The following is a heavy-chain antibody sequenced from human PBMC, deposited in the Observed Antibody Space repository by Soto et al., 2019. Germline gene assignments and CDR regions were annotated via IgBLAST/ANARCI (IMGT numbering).Heavy chain of an antibody. CDR1: GFTFSSYG. Sequence: QVQLVESGGGVVQPGRSLRLSCAASGFTFSSYGMHWVRQAPGKGLEWVAVMWYDGSKKYYADSVKGRFTISRDNSKKTLYLKMNRLRAEDTAVYYCARDRGLYDEYSTWVDAFDIWGQGTMVTVSS. D-gene: IGHD2-8*01. J-gene: IGHJ3*02. V-gene: IGHV3-33*01. CDR2: MWYDGSKK. CDR3: ARDRGLYDEYSTWVDAFDI.